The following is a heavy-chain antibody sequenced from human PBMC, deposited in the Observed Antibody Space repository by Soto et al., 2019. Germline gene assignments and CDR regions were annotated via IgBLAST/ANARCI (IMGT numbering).Heavy chain of an antibody. Sequence: ASVRVSCKVSGYSLNELCMHWVRQPPGKGLEWIGGFDPEEGKMIYAQNFQGRVTMTEDTSTDTAYMELNSLTSEDTAIYYCATDLGVALAPLSILYFQQWGQGTVVTVSS. V-gene: IGHV1-24*01. CDR2: FDPEEGKM. D-gene: IGHD3-10*01. J-gene: IGHJ1*01. CDR1: GYSLNELC. CDR3: ATDLGVALAPLSILYFQQ.